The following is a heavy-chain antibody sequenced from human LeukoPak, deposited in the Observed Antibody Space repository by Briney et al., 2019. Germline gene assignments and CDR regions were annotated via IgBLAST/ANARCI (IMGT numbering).Heavy chain of an antibody. D-gene: IGHD6-13*01. CDR2: ISSSSSYI. J-gene: IGHJ3*02. CDR3: ARIWQQPRDAFDI. V-gene: IGHV3-21*01. CDR1: GFTFRSYS. Sequence: GGSLRLSWAASGFTFRSYSMNWVRQAPGKGLEWVSSISSSSSYIYYADSVKGRFTISRDNAKNTLYLQMNSLRAEDTAVYYCARIWQQPRDAFDIWGQGTMVTVSS.